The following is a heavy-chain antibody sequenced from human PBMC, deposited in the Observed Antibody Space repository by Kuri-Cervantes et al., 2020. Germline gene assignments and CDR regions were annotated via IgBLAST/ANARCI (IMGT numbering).Heavy chain of an antibody. CDR2: INHSGRT. V-gene: IGHV4-34*01. Sequence: GSLRLSCTVSGGSISNYYWNWIRQPPGKGLEWIGEINHSGRTNYNPSLKSRVTISIDTSKNQFSLRLTSVTAADTAVYYCARGLPTSYWGQGTLVTVSS. J-gene: IGHJ1*01. CDR3: ARGLPTSY. CDR1: GGSISNYY.